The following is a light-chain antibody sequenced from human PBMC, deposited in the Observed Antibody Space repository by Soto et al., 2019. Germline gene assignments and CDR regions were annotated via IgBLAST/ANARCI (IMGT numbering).Light chain of an antibody. CDR2: GAS. CDR1: LSVSSK. CDR3: QQYNSWLWT. J-gene: IGKJ1*01. Sequence: EIVMTQSPATLSVSPGEGATLSCRASLSVSSKLAWYQQKPGQAPRLLIYGASTRATGIPARVSGSGSGTEFTLIISSLQSEDSAVYYCQQYNSWLWTFGQGTKVDIK. V-gene: IGKV3-15*01.